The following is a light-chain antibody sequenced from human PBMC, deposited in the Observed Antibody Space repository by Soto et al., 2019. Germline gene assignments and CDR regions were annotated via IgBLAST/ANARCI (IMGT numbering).Light chain of an antibody. CDR2: DDS. CDR3: RSYASSRTVV. J-gene: IGLJ2*01. CDR1: SSNVGAYNY. Sequence: QSALTQPASVSGSPGQTITISCTGTSSNVGAYNYVSWYQQHPGTAPKLLIYDDSNRPSGVSNRFSGSKSGNTASLTISGLQAEDEADYYCRSYASSRTVVFGGGTKLTVL. V-gene: IGLV2-14*01.